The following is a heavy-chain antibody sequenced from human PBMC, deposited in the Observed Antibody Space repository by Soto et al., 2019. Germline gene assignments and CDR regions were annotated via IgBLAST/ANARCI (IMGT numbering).Heavy chain of an antibody. V-gene: IGHV4-34*01. CDR1: GGSFSGYY. Sequence: QVQLQQWGAGLLKPSETLSLTCAVYGGSFSGYYWSWIRQPPGKGLEWIGEINHSGSTNYNPSLKSRVPTSVDTSQNQFSLKLSSVTASDTAVYYCARAPIVVVTAIWSYYYGMDVWGQGTTVTVSS. CDR2: INHSGST. CDR3: ARAPIVVVTAIWSYYYGMDV. D-gene: IGHD2-21*02. J-gene: IGHJ6*02.